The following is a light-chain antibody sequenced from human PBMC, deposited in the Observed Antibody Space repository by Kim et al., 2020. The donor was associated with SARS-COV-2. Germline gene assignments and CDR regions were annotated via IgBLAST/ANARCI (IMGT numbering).Light chain of an antibody. J-gene: IGLJ1*01. CDR1: SSDVGSYNL. CDR3: CSYAGSSTLYV. Sequence: HSLTTSCAGTSSDVGSYNLVSWYQQHPGKAPKLMIYEGSKRPSGVSNRFSGSKSGNTASLTISGLQAEDEADYYCCSYAGSSTLYVFGTGTKVTVL. V-gene: IGLV2-23*01. CDR2: EGS.